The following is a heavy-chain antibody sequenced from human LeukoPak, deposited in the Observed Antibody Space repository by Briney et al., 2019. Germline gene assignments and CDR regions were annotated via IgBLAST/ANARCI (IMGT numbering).Heavy chain of an antibody. D-gene: IGHD3-16*01. CDR3: ARTRFGYYYYYDMDV. Sequence: ASVKVSCKASGYTFTAYYMHWVRQAPGQGLEWMGRINPNSGGTNYVQKFQGRVTITRDTSASTVYMELSSLRSEDTAIFYCARTRFGYYYYYDMDVWGQGTTVTVSS. CDR2: INPNSGGT. CDR1: GYTFTAYY. V-gene: IGHV1-2*06. J-gene: IGHJ6*02.